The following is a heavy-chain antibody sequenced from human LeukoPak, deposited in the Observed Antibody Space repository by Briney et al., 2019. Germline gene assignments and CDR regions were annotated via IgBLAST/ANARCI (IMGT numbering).Heavy chain of an antibody. D-gene: IGHD3-3*01. V-gene: IGHV3-21*01. Sequence: GGSLRLSCAASGFTVSSNYMNWVRQAPGKGLERVSSISSSSSYIYYADSVKGRFTISRDNAKNSLYLQMNSLRAEDTAVYHCARALRITIFGVVISPPDYWGQGTLVTVSS. CDR2: ISSSSSYI. CDR1: GFTVSSNY. J-gene: IGHJ4*02. CDR3: ARALRITIFGVVISPPDY.